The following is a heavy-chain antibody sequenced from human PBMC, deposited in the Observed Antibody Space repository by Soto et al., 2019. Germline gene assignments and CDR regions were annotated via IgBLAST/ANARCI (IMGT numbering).Heavy chain of an antibody. Sequence: AGCSLGLSCAASGFTFYSYGMHWVRQAPGKGLEWVAVISYDGSNKYYGDSVKGRFTISRDNSKNTLYLQMNSLRADDTAVYYCAKDRAGDIYVAARSGLDYWGQGTLVTVSS. V-gene: IGHV3-30*18. CDR2: ISYDGSNK. CDR3: AKDRAGDIYVAARSGLDY. D-gene: IGHD3-3*01. J-gene: IGHJ4*02. CDR1: GFTFYSYG.